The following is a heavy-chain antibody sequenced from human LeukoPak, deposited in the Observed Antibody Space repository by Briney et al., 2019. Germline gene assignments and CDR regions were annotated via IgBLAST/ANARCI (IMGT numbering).Heavy chain of an antibody. D-gene: IGHD3-10*01. V-gene: IGHV1-69*06. J-gene: IGHJ6*04. CDR3: ARARRAVRGVISGYYGMDV. Sequence: GSSVKVSCKASGGTFSSYAISWVRQAPGQGLEWMGGIIPIFGTANYAQKFQGRVTITADKSTSTAYMELRSLRSEDTAAYYCARARRAVRGVISGYYGMDVWGKGTTVTVSS. CDR2: IIPIFGTA. CDR1: GGTFSSYA.